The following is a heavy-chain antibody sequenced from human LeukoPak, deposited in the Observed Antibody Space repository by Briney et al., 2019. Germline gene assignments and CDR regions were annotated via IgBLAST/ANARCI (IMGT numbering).Heavy chain of an antibody. V-gene: IGHV4-39*07. D-gene: IGHD2-21*02. CDR1: GGSISSSSYY. Sequence: SETLSLTCTVSGGSISSSSYYWGWIRQPPGKGLEWIGSIYYSGSTYYNPSLKSRVTISVDTSKNQFSLKVSSVTAADTAVYYCARAKTGVVTGTYLDYWGQGTLVTVSS. J-gene: IGHJ4*02. CDR3: ARAKTGVVTGTYLDY. CDR2: IYYSGST.